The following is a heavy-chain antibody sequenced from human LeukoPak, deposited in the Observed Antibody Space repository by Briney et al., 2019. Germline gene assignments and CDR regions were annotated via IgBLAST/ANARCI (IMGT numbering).Heavy chain of an antibody. CDR3: ARSGSYYFHYFDY. Sequence: SETLSLTCTVSGYSISSGYYWGWIRQPPGKGLEWIGSIYHSGSTYYNPSLKSRATISVDTSKNQFSLKLSSVTAADTAVYYCARSGSYYFHYFDYWGQGTLVTVSS. J-gene: IGHJ4*02. CDR2: IYHSGST. D-gene: IGHD1-26*01. V-gene: IGHV4-38-2*02. CDR1: GYSISSGYY.